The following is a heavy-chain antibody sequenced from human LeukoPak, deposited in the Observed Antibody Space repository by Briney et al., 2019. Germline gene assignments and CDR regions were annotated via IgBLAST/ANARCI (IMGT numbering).Heavy chain of an antibody. D-gene: IGHD4-11*01. CDR1: GFTFSSYG. Sequence: GGSLRLSCEASGFTFSSYGMHWVRQAPGKGLEWVAVIWYDGSNKYYADSVKGRFTISRDNSKNTLYLQMNSLRAEDTAVYYCARDWDTVSPSGMDVWGQGTTVTVSS. V-gene: IGHV3-33*01. CDR2: IWYDGSNK. CDR3: ARDWDTVSPSGMDV. J-gene: IGHJ6*02.